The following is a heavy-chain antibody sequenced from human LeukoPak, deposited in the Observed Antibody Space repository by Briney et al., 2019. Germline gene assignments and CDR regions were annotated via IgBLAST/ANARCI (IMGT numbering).Heavy chain of an antibody. Sequence: ASVKVSRKVSGYTLTELSMHWVRQAPGKGLEWMGGFDPEDGETIYAQKFQGRVTMTEDTSTVTAYMELSSLRSEDTAVYYCATARNFWSGYYFDYWGQGTLVTVSS. CDR3: ATARNFWSGYYFDY. CDR1: GYTLTELS. V-gene: IGHV1-24*01. D-gene: IGHD3-3*01. J-gene: IGHJ4*02. CDR2: FDPEDGET.